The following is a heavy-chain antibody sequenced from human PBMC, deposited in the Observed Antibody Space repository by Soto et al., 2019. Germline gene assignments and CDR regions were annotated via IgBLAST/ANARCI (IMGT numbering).Heavy chain of an antibody. D-gene: IGHD6-19*01. J-gene: IGHJ6*02. CDR2: IIPIFGTA. V-gene: IGHV1-69*13. CDR3: ARDDIAVAGTKYYYYGMDV. Sequence: ASVKFSCKASGGTFSSYAISWVRQAPGQGLEWMGGIIPIFGTANYAQKFQGRVTITADESTSTAYMELSSLRSEDTAVYYCARDDIAVAGTKYYYYGMDVWGQGTTVTVSS. CDR1: GGTFSSYA.